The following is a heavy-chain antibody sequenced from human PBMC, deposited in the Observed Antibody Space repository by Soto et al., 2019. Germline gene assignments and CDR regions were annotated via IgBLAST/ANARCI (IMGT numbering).Heavy chain of an antibody. CDR2: ISGTGANT. CDR1: GFTFSSSA. CDR3: ARTDKMVRGVKLGMDV. D-gene: IGHD3-10*01. Sequence: EEQLLESGGGLVQPGGSLRLSCAASGFTFSSSAMSWVRQAPGKGLEWVSAISGTGANTYYADYVKGRFTVSRDNAENTLYLQLNSLRTEDTAAYYCARTDKMVRGVKLGMDVWGKGTTVTVSS. V-gene: IGHV3-23*01. J-gene: IGHJ6*04.